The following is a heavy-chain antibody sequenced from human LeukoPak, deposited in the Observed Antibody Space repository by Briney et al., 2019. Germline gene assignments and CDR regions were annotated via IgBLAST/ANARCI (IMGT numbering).Heavy chain of an antibody. CDR3: AKDHEIKRIAAAGRPFDY. D-gene: IGHD6-13*01. CDR2: ICGSGGST. V-gene: IGHV3-23*01. Sequence: PGGSLRLSCAASGFTFSSYAMSWVRQAPGKGLEWVSDICGSGGSTYYADTVKGRFTISRDNSKNTLYLQMNSRRAEDTAVYYCAKDHEIKRIAAAGRPFDYWGQGTLVTVSS. J-gene: IGHJ4*02. CDR1: GFTFSSYA.